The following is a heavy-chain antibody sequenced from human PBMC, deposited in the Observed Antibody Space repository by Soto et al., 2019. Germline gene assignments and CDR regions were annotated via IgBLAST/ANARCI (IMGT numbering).Heavy chain of an antibody. CDR1: GFSLSTSGVG. CDR2: IYWDDDK. J-gene: IGHJ2*01. D-gene: IGHD5-12*01. Sequence: QITLKESGPTLVKPTQTLTLTCTFSGFSLSTSGVGVGWIRQPPGKALEWLAFIYWDDDKRYSPSLKSRLTSPKDTSKNQVVLTMTNMDPVDTATYYCARLLSDGYPYWYFDLWGRGALVTVSS. V-gene: IGHV2-5*02. CDR3: ARLLSDGYPYWYFDL.